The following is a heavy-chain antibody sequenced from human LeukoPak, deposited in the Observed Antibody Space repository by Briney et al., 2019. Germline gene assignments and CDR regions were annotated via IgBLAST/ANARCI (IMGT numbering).Heavy chain of an antibody. CDR2: INPSGGST. Sequence: GASVKVSCRASGYTFTSYYMHWVRQAPGQGLEWMGIINPSGGSTSYAQKFQGRVTMTRDTPTSTVYMELSSLRSEDTAVYYCARVRVLAAADDAFDIWGQGTMVTVSS. V-gene: IGHV1-46*01. J-gene: IGHJ3*02. CDR1: GYTFTSYY. CDR3: ARVRVLAAADDAFDI. D-gene: IGHD6-13*01.